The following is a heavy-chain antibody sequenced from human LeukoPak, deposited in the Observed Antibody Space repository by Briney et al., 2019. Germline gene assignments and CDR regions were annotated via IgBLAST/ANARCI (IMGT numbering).Heavy chain of an antibody. J-gene: IGHJ4*02. D-gene: IGHD6-19*01. CDR2: IYSGGST. CDR3: ARVHTGYSSGWYDY. V-gene: IGHV3-53*01. Sequence: GGSLRLSCAASGFTVSSNYMSWVRQAPGKGLEWVSLIYSGGSTYYADSMKGRFTISRDNSKNTLYLQMNSLRAEDTAVYYCARVHTGYSSGWYDYWGQGTLVTVSS. CDR1: GFTVSSNY.